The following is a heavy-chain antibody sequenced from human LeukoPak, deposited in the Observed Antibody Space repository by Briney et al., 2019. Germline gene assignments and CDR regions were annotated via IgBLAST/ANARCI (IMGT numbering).Heavy chain of an antibody. CDR3: ARITDRTIFGEIMHGFDV. J-gene: IGHJ3*01. CDR2: IYYNGRT. D-gene: IGHD3-3*01. V-gene: IGHV4-39*01. Sequence: SETLSLTCTVSGDSINNNNHYWGWIRQPPGEGPEWIGNIYYNGRTYYSPSLKSRGTISVDTSNNQFSLKLNSVTAADTAVYYCARITDRTIFGEIMHGFDVWGQGTPVTVSS. CDR1: GDSINNNNHY.